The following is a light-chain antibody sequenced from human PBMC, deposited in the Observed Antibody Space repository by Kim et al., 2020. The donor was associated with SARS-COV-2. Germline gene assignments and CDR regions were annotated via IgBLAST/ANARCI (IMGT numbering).Light chain of an antibody. J-gene: IGKJ1*01. Sequence: DIQMTQSPSSLSASVGDRVTITCRASQVINNYLAWYQQKPGKAPTVLIYSASTLHSGVPSRFSGSGSGTDFTLTISSLQPEDVGTYYCQKYDSAPWTLGHGTKVDIK. V-gene: IGKV1-27*01. CDR2: SAS. CDR1: QVINNY. CDR3: QKYDSAPWT.